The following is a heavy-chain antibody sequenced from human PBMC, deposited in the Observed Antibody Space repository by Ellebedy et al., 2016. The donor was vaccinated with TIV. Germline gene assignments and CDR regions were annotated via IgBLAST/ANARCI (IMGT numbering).Heavy chain of an antibody. CDR2: IYSSGST. Sequence: SETLSLXYTVSGGSISNYFWTWIRQPAGKGLEWIGRIYSSGSTNYAPSLKSRVTMSVDTSKNQFSLELSSVTAADTAMYYCARAGLITATTIFDLWGRGTLVTVSS. J-gene: IGHJ2*01. CDR1: GGSISNYF. CDR3: ARAGLITATTIFDL. D-gene: IGHD1-7*01. V-gene: IGHV4-4*07.